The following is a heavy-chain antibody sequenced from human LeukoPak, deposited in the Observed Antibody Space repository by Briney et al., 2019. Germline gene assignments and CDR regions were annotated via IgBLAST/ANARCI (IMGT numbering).Heavy chain of an antibody. CDR3: AGDKTTGGWYEFDY. CDR2: ISNDGDT. D-gene: IGHD6-19*01. Sequence: GGSLRLSCAASGFTVSSNYKSWVRKGPGKGLECVSVISNDGDTYYADSVKGRFTISRDTSKNTVSLQMNSLRAEDTAVYYCAGDKTTGGWYEFDYWGQGTLVTVSS. CDR1: GFTVSSNY. J-gene: IGHJ4*02. V-gene: IGHV3-53*01.